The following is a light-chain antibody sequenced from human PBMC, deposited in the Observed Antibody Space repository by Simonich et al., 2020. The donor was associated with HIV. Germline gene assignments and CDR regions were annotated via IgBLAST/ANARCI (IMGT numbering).Light chain of an antibody. J-gene: IGKJ1*01. V-gene: IGKV4-1*01. CDR2: WAS. CDR3: QQYYSTPRT. CDR1: QSVLSSSNNKNF. Sequence: DIVMTQSPDSLAVSLGERATINCKSSQSVLSSSNNKNFLTWYQKKPGQPPRLLIYWASIRESGVPDRFSGSGSGTDFTLTISSLQVEDVAVYYCQQYYSTPRTFGQGTKVEIK.